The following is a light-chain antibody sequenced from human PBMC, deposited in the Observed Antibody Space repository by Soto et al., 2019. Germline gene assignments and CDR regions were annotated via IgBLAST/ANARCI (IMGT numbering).Light chain of an antibody. V-gene: IGLV1-44*01. CDR1: SSNIGSNT. CDR3: AAWDDSLGVV. CDR2: SNN. J-gene: IGLJ2*01. Sequence: QAVVTQPPSASGTPGQRVTISCSGSSSNIGSNTVNWYQQLPGTAPKLLIYSNNQRPSGVPDRFSGSKSGTSASLDISGLQSEDEADYYCAAWDDSLGVVFGGGTKLTVL.